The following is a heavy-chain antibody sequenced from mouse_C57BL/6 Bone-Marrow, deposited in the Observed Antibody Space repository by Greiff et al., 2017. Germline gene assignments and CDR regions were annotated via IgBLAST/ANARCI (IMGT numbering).Heavy chain of an antibody. V-gene: IGHV5-9*01. CDR1: GFTFSSYT. CDR3: ARQPLYYAMDY. CDR2: ISGGGGNP. Sequence: EVMLVESGGGLVKPGGSLKLSCAASGFTFSSYTMSWVRQTPEKRLEWVATISGGGGNPYYPDSVKGRFTISRDNAKNTLYLQMSSLRSEDTALYYCARQPLYYAMDYWGQGTSVTVSS. J-gene: IGHJ4*01.